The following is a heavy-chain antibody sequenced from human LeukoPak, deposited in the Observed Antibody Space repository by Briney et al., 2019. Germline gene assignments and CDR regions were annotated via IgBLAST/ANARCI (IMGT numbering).Heavy chain of an antibody. CDR3: ARQGVVPAAISWAFDI. J-gene: IGHJ3*02. V-gene: IGHV5-51*01. CDR2: IYPGDSDT. Sequence: GESLKISCKGSGYSFTSYWIGWVRRMPGKGLEWMGIIYPGDSDTRYSPSFQGQVTISADKSISTAYLQWSSLKASDTAMYYCARQGVVPAAISWAFDIWGQGTMVTVSS. CDR1: GYSFTSYW. D-gene: IGHD2-2*02.